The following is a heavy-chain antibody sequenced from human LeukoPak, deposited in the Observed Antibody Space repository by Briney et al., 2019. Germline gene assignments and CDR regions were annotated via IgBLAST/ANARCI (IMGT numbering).Heavy chain of an antibody. CDR3: ARVKVGYYHVLTGCYVYQYFMDV. CDR2: ITSSSNTI. Sequence: GGSLRLSCAASGFTFSDYSMNWVRQAPGKGLEWLSYITSSSNTIYYTDSVRGRFTISRDNAKNSLSLQMHNLTAEDTAVYYCARVKVGYYHVLTGCYVYQYFMDVWGKGSAVTVSS. D-gene: IGHD3-9*01. CDR1: GFTFSDYS. J-gene: IGHJ6*03. V-gene: IGHV3-48*04.